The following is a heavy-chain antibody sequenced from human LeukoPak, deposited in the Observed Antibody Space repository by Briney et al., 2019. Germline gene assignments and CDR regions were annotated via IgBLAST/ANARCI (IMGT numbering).Heavy chain of an antibody. J-gene: IGHJ4*02. CDR3: TREDYYGSGSYDY. Sequence: GGSLRLSCIASGFTFGDYAMSWVRQAPGKGLEWVGFIRNKAYGGTTEYAASVKDRFTISRDDSKSIAYLQMNSLKTEDTAVYYCTREDYYGSGSYDYWGQGTLVTVSS. CDR1: GFTFGDYA. V-gene: IGHV3-49*04. D-gene: IGHD3-10*01. CDR2: IRNKAYGGTT.